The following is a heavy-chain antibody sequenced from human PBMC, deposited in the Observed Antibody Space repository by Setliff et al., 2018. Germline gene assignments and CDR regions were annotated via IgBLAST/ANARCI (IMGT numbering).Heavy chain of an antibody. D-gene: IGHD3-22*01. CDR3: ARDKTGYYYDSRGSHKWDAFDI. J-gene: IGHJ3*02. CDR2: IYYSGDT. Sequence: PSETLSLTCAVYGGSFSGYYWSWIRQPPGKGLEWIGYIYYSGDTTYNPSLKSRVTISVDTPKNQLSLKLSSVTAADTAVYYCARDKTGYYYDSRGSHKWDAFDIWGQGTMVTVSS. CDR1: GGSFSGYY. V-gene: IGHV4-59*01.